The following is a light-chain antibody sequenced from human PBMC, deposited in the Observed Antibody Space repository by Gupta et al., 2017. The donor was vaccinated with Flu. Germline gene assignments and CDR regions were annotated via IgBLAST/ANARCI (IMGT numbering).Light chain of an antibody. J-gene: IGKJ2*01. CDR1: QSINTN. V-gene: IGKV3-15*01. CDR2: GAS. CDR3: QQYKNWPPMYT. Sequence: RATLSCRASQSINTNLAWYQQKPGQAPRLLIYGASTRATAVPVRFSGSGSGTEFTLTISSLQSEDFAVYYCQQYKNWPPMYTFGQGTTLEI.